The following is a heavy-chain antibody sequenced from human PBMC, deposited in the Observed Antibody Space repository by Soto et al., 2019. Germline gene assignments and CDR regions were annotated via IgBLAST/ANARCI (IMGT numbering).Heavy chain of an antibody. J-gene: IGHJ4*02. V-gene: IGHV5-51*01. CDR2: IYPGDSDA. CDR3: ARLRGSDNSGYSDY. CDR1: GYSFITYW. D-gene: IGHD3-22*01. Sequence: GESLKISCKGSGYSFITYWISWVRQMPGKGLEWMGIIYPGDSDARYSPSFQGQVTISADKSISTAYLQWSSLKASDTAMYYCARLRGSDNSGYSDYWGQGTLVTVSS.